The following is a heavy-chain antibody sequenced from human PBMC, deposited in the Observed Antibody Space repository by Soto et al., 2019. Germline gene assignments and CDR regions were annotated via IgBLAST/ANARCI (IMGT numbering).Heavy chain of an antibody. CDR3: ARGGSSDWQVAFDF. CDR2: VNHNGRN. V-gene: IGHV4-34*01. Sequence: SETLSLTCAVYGGSFSGYFWNWIRQTPGKGLEWIGKVNHNGRNDYNPSLKSRVTISLDMSKNQISLKLTSVTAADTAVYYCARGGSSDWQVAFDFWGQGTMVTVSS. D-gene: IGHD6-19*01. J-gene: IGHJ3*01. CDR1: GGSFSGYF.